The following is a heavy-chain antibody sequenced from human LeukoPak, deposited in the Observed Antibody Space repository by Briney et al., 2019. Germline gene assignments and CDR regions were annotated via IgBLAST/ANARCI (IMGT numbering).Heavy chain of an antibody. CDR2: MNPNSGNT. CDR1: GYTFTSYD. CDR3: ARGRKAWIVGGSWFDP. J-gene: IGHJ5*02. Sequence: ASVKVSCKASGYTFTSYDINWVRQATGQGLEWMGWMNPNSGNTGYAQKFQGRVTMTRNTSISTAYMEVRSLRSEDTAVYYCARGRKAWIVGGSWFDPWGQGTLVTVSS. D-gene: IGHD3-22*01. V-gene: IGHV1-8*01.